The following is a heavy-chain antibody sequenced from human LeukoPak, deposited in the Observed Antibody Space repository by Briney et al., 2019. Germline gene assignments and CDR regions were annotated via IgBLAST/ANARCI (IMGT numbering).Heavy chain of an antibody. Sequence: PGGSLTLSCAATGFTFSSSAMSWVRQAPGKGLEWVSSTSGSGGSTYYADSVKGRFTISRDNSKNTLYLQMNSLRAEDTAVYYCAKDHRTSTWPFDYWGQGTLVTVSS. D-gene: IGHD2-2*01. CDR1: GFTFSSSA. J-gene: IGHJ4*02. CDR2: TSGSGGST. V-gene: IGHV3-23*01. CDR3: AKDHRTSTWPFDY.